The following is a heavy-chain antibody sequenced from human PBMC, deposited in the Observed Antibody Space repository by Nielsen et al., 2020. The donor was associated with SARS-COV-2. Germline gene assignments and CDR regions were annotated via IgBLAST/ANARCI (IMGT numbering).Heavy chain of an antibody. Sequence: SETLSLTCTVSGGSISSYYWSWIRQPPGKGLEWIGCAYYTGITNYNPSLRSRVTISIDTSKRQVSLKMTSVTAADTAVYYCARRSDWFDPWGQGTLVTVSS. V-gene: IGHV4-59*01. CDR1: GGSISSYY. J-gene: IGHJ5*02. CDR3: ARRSDWFDP. CDR2: AYYTGIT.